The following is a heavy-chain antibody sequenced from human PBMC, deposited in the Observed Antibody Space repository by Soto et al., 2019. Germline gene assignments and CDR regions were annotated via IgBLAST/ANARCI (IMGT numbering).Heavy chain of an antibody. CDR3: ARRLNWNCDY. J-gene: IGHJ4*02. CDR2: IFPADSDV. D-gene: IGHD1-7*01. Sequence: GESLKTSCKGSGYMFTTRWIAWVRQKPGKGLELMGVIFPADSDVRYSPSFQGQVTISADKSVDTAYLQWNSLKASDTAIYYCARRLNWNCDYWGQGTQVTVSS. CDR1: GYMFTTRW. V-gene: IGHV5-51*01.